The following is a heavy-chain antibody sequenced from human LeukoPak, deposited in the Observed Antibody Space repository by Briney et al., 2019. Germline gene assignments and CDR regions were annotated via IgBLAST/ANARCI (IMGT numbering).Heavy chain of an antibody. CDR2: ISGSGGST. V-gene: IGHV3-23*01. CDR3: AKDSGPDDAFDI. J-gene: IGHJ3*02. Sequence: PGGSLRPSCAASGFTFSSYAMSWVRQAPGKGLEWVSAISGSGGSTYYADSVKGRFTISRDNSKNTLYLQMNSLRAEDTAVYYCAKDSGPDDAFDIWGQGTMVTVSS. D-gene: IGHD3-10*01. CDR1: GFTFSSYA.